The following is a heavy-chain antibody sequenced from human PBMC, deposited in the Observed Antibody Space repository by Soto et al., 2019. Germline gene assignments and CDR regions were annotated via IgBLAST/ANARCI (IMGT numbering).Heavy chain of an antibody. CDR1: RFTFSFYV. V-gene: IGHV3-23*01. CDR3: AKDRETYSSVWYYFDY. Sequence: GGFLSLSSVFSRFTFSFYVLSWSRQGPGKGVARVSVLCASGGYTYYTDSVTGRLTISRDNSNNTLYLQRNSLRADDTAVYYCAKDRETYSSVWYYFDYWGQGTLVTVSS. D-gene: IGHD6-19*01. J-gene: IGHJ4*02. CDR2: LCASGGYT.